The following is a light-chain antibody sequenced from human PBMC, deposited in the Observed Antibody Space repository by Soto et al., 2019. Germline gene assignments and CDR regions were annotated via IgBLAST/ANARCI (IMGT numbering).Light chain of an antibody. CDR1: QGVSAY. CDR2: SAS. Sequence: DIQMTQSPSSLSASVGDRVTITCRASQGVSAYLLWYQQTQGRAPKLLIYSASNLVSGVPSRFSGSGSGTNFPLTIRRLPPEDFATYYCQQSYRTPHTFGQGTKPETK. CDR3: QQSYRTPHT. J-gene: IGKJ2*01. V-gene: IGKV1-39*01.